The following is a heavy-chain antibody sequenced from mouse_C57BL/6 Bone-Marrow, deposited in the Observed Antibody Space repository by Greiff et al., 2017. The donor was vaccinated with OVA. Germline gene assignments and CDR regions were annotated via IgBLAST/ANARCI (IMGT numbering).Heavy chain of an antibody. CDR1: GYTFTSYG. CDR3: ARGDYYGSSPFDY. V-gene: IGHV1-58*01. CDR2: IYIGNGYT. D-gene: IGHD1-1*01. J-gene: IGHJ2*01. Sequence: VHVKQSGAELVRPGSSVKMSCKTSGYTFTSYGINWVKQRPGQGLEWIGYIYIGNGYTEYNEKFKGKATLTSDTSSSTAYMQLSSLTSEDSAIYFCARGDYYGSSPFDYWGQGTTLTVSS.